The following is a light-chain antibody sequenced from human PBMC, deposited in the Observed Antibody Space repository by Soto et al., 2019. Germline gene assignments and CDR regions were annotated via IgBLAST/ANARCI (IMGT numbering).Light chain of an antibody. CDR2: DVS. V-gene: IGLV2-14*03. CDR3: SSYTSSSTLV. J-gene: IGLJ2*01. CDR1: SSDVGGYNY. Sequence: QSVLTQPASVSGSPGQSIAISCTGTSSDVGGYNYVSWYQQHPGKAPKLIIYDVSSRPSGVSDRFSGSKSVHTASLTISGLQAEDEADYYCSSYTSSSTLVFGGGNKLTVL.